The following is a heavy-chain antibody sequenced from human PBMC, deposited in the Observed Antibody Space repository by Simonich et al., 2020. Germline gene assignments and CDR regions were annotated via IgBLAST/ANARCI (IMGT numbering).Heavy chain of an antibody. CDR3: ATGFEYSSSSWAFDI. V-gene: IGHV1-69-2*01. J-gene: IGHJ3*02. Sequence: EVQLVQSGAEVKKPGATVKISCKVSGYTFTDYYMHWVQQAPGKGHERMGLVDPDEGEKSNAEKYQGRVTITADTATDTAYMELSSLRSEDTAVYYCATGFEYSSSSWAFDIWGQGTMVTVSS. CDR2: VDPDEGEK. CDR1: GYTFTDYY. D-gene: IGHD6-6*01.